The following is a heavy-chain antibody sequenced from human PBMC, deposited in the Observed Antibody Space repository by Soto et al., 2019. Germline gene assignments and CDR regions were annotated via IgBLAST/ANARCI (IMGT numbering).Heavy chain of an antibody. V-gene: IGHV1-24*01. Sequence: GASVKVSCKVSGYTLTELSMHWVRQAPGKGLEWMGGFDPEDGETIYAQKFQGRVTMTEDTSTDTAYMELSSLRSEDTAVYYCAIILMEYYDSSGYYYQLDAWGQGTLVTVSS. CDR2: FDPEDGET. J-gene: IGHJ5*02. CDR1: GYTLTELS. CDR3: AIILMEYYDSSGYYYQLDA. D-gene: IGHD3-22*01.